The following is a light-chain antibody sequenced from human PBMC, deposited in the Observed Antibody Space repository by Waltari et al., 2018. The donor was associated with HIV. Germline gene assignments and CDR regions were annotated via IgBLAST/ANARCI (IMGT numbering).Light chain of an antibody. CDR3: QSYDSSLSGSDV. Sequence: QSVLTQPPSVSGAPGQRVTIACTGSSPNIGEGFDVHWYQQLPGTAPKLLIYNNSNRPSGVPDRFSGSKSGTSASLAITGLQAEDEADYYCQSYDSSLSGSDVFGTGTKVTVL. V-gene: IGLV1-40*01. J-gene: IGLJ1*01. CDR2: NNS. CDR1: SPNIGEGFD.